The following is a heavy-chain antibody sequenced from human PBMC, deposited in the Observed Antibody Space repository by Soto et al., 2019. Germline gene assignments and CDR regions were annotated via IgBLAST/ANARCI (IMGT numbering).Heavy chain of an antibody. D-gene: IGHD2-2*01. V-gene: IGHV3-23*01. CDR3: AKSPHVLSTSFAY. CDR2: ISGSGGTT. Sequence: GGSLRLSCVASVFTFSSYALNLVRQSPGRGLEWVSAISGSGGTTYDADSVKGRFTISRDNSKNTLFLQMNSLRAEDAAIYYCAKSPHVLSTSFAYWAQGSLVTVSS. CDR1: VFTFSSYA. J-gene: IGHJ4*02.